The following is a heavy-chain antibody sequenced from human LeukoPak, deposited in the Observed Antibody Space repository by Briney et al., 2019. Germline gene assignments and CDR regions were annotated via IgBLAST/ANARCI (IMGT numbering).Heavy chain of an antibody. V-gene: IGHV3-23*01. CDR3: AKDAGYCSGGSCYPYYFDY. CDR2: ISGSGGST. CDR1: GFTFSSYA. J-gene: IGHJ4*02. Sequence: GGSLRLPCAASGFTFSSYAMSWVRQAPGKGLEWVSAISGSGGSTYYADSVKGRFTISRDNSKNTLYLQMNSLRAEDTAVYYCAKDAGYCSGGSCYPYYFDYWGQGTLVTVSS. D-gene: IGHD2-15*01.